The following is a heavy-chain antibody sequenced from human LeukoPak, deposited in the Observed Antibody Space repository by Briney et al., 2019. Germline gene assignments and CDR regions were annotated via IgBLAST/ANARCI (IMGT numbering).Heavy chain of an antibody. CDR3: ASGSSGPYDY. V-gene: IGHV4-59*01. CDR2: IYYSGST. D-gene: IGHD6-19*01. Sequence: SSETLSLTYTVSFGSISSYYWSWIRQPPGKGLEWIGYIYYSGSTNYNPSLKSRVTISVDTSKNQFSLKLTSVTAADTAFYYCASGSSGPYDYWGQGTLVTVSS. CDR1: FGSISSYY. J-gene: IGHJ4*02.